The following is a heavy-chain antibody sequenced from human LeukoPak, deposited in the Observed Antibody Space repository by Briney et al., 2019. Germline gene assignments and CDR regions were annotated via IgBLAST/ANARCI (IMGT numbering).Heavy chain of an antibody. CDR2: IYTSGST. D-gene: IGHD3-22*01. CDR3: ARETRNYYDSIGYYLFDY. J-gene: IGHJ4*02. V-gene: IGHV4-4*07. CDR1: GGSISSYY. Sequence: SETLSLTCTVSGGSISSYYWSWIRQPAGKGLEWIGRIYTSGSTYYNPSLKSRVTVSVDTSKNQFSLKLSSVTAADTAIYYCARETRNYYDSIGYYLFDYWGQGTLVTVSS.